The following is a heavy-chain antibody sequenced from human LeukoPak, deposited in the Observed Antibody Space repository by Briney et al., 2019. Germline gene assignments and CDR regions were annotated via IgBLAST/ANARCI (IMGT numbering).Heavy chain of an antibody. CDR3: ARDRFVNGETAMVAPDAFDI. CDR2: IYYSGST. CDR1: GGSISSGGYY. V-gene: IGHV4-31*03. Sequence: SETLSLTCTVSGGSISSGGYYWSWIRQHPGKGLEWIGYIYYSGSTYYNPSLKSRVTISVDTSKNQFSLKLSSVTAADTAVYYCARDRFVNGETAMVAPDAFDIWAKGQWSPSLQ. J-gene: IGHJ3*02. D-gene: IGHD5-18*01.